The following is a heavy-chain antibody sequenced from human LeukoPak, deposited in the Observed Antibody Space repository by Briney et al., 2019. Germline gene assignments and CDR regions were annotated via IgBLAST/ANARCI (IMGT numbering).Heavy chain of an antibody. CDR1: GGSISSSSYY. Sequence: SETLSLTCTVSGGSISSSSYYWGWIRQPPGKGLEWIGSIYYSGSTYYNPSLKSRVTISVDTSKNQFSLKLSSVSAADTAVYYCARPERGDSSSWYNFSPWGQGTLVTVSS. D-gene: IGHD6-13*01. V-gene: IGHV4-39*01. CDR3: ARPERGDSSSWYNFSP. J-gene: IGHJ5*02. CDR2: IYYSGST.